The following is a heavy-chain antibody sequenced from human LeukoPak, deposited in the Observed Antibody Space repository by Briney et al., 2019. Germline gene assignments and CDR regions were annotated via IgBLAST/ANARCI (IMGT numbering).Heavy chain of an antibody. J-gene: IGHJ4*02. CDR3: ARDLFDYDSSGYPLYFDY. CDR1: GGTFSSYA. V-gene: IGHV1-69*04. D-gene: IGHD3-22*01. CDR2: IIPILGIA. Sequence: SVTVSFKASGGTFSSYAISWVRQAPGQGLEWMGRIIPILGIANYAQKFQGRVTITADKSTSTAYMELSSLRSGDTAVYYCARDLFDYDSSGYPLYFDYWGQGTLVTVSS.